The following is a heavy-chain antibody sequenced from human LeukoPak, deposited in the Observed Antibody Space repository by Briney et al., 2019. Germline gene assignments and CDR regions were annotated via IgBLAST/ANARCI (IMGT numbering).Heavy chain of an antibody. CDR2: ISGSSSYI. J-gene: IGHJ4*02. CDR1: GFTFSSYS. D-gene: IGHD2-15*01. V-gene: IGHV3-21*01. CDR3: ARDREGYCSGGTCTNFDY. Sequence: GGSLRLSCAASGFTFSSYSMNWVRQAPGKGLEWVSSISGSSSYIYYADSVKGRFTISRDNAKNSLYLQMNSLRAEDTAVYYCARDREGYCSGGTCTNFDYWGQGTLVTVSS.